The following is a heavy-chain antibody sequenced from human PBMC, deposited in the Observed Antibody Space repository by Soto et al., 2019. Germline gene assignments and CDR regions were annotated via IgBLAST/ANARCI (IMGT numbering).Heavy chain of an antibody. CDR3: AKLLANYCSSTSCYAGRGYYYGMDV. CDR1: GFTFSSYA. CDR2: ISGSGGST. D-gene: IGHD2-2*01. J-gene: IGHJ6*02. Sequence: GGSLRLSCAASGFTFSSYAMSWVRQAPGKGLEWVSAISGSGGSTYYADSVKGRFTISRDNSKNTLYLQMNSLRAEDTAVFYCAKLLANYCSSTSCYAGRGYYYGMDVWGQGTTVTVSS. V-gene: IGHV3-23*01.